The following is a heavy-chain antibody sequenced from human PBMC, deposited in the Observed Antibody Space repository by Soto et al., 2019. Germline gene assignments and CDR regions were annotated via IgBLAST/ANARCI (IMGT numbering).Heavy chain of an antibody. CDR1: GGSVSNKTYY. Sequence: PSETLSLTCSVSGGSVSNKTYYWSWIRQPPGKRLEWIGYVYYSGTTNYNPSLKSRVTISVDLSKNQFSLRLSSVTTADTALYYCARRWGGIAAASKIRVPQASSGSHRSPDWFDPWGQGTLVTVSS. J-gene: IGHJ5*02. CDR2: VYYSGTT. V-gene: IGHV4-61*01. CDR3: ARRWGGIAAASKIRVPQASSGSHRSPDWFDP. D-gene: IGHD6-13*01.